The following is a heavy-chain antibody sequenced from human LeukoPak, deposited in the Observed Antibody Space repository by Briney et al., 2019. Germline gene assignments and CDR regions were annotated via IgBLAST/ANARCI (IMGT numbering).Heavy chain of an antibody. D-gene: IGHD1-1*01. Sequence: PGGSLRLSCAASGFTFSSYAMNWVRQAPGKGLEWVSFIDTTTNYIYYADSVKGRFTISRDNAKSSVYLQMNSLRAEDTAVYYCARDSFGWHDRWDYWGQGALVTVSS. CDR1: GFTFSSYA. J-gene: IGHJ4*02. V-gene: IGHV3-21*01. CDR2: IDTTTNYI. CDR3: ARDSFGWHDRWDY.